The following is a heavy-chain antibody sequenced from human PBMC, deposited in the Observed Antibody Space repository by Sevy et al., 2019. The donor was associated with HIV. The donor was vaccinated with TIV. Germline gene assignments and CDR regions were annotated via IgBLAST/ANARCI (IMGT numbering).Heavy chain of an antibody. CDR1: GGSISSGGYY. Sequence: SETLSLTCTVSGGSISSGGYYWSWIRQHPGKGLEWIGYIYYSGSTYYNPSLKSRVTISVDTSKNQFSLKLGSVTAADTAVYYCARAIAARHFDYWGQGTLVTVSS. D-gene: IGHD6-6*01. CDR3: ARAIAARHFDY. V-gene: IGHV4-31*03. CDR2: IYYSGST. J-gene: IGHJ4*02.